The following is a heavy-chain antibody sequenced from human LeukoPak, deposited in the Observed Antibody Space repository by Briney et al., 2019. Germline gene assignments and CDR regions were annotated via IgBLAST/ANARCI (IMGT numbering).Heavy chain of an antibody. Sequence: GGSLRLSCAAPGFTFSSYAMHWVRQAPGKGLEWVAVISYDGGNKYYADSVKGRFTISRDNSKNTLYLQKNSLSAEDTAVYYCARDRGQYYYDSSGYNHLFDYWGQGTLVTVSS. D-gene: IGHD3-22*01. J-gene: IGHJ4*02. CDR2: ISYDGGNK. CDR3: ARDRGQYYYDSSGYNHLFDY. CDR1: GFTFSSYA. V-gene: IGHV3-30*04.